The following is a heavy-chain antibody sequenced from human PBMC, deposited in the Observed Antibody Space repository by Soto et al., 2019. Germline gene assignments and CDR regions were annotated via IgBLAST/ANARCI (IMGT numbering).Heavy chain of an antibody. Sequence: SETLSLTCTVSGASIKSTDYYWSWIRQAPGKGLEWIGYVYYTGSTYYNPSLMSRLTISVDTSKNQFSLKLTSVTAAETAVYYCVRTAREGAVAPHWFDRWGQGTLVTVSS. D-gene: IGHD2-21*02. CDR3: VRTAREGAVAPHWFDR. CDR2: VYYTGST. J-gene: IGHJ5*02. V-gene: IGHV4-30-4*01. CDR1: GASIKSTDYY.